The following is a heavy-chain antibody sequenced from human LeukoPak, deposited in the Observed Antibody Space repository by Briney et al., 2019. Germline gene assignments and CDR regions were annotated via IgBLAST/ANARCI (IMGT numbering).Heavy chain of an antibody. J-gene: IGHJ4*02. Sequence: SETLSLTCTVSGGSISSYYWSWIRQPPGKGLEWIGYIYYSGSTNYNPSLKSRVTMSVDTSKNQFSLKLSSVTAADTAVYYCARDRGPNYGGFDYWGQGTLVTVSS. D-gene: IGHD4-23*01. CDR3: ARDRGPNYGGFDY. CDR2: IYYSGST. CDR1: GGSISSYY. V-gene: IGHV4-59*12.